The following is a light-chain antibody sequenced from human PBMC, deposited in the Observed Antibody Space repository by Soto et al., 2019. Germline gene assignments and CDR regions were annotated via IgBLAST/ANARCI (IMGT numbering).Light chain of an antibody. J-gene: IGKJ1*01. Sequence: NVLTQSPGTLSLSPGERATLSCRASESVIADYLAWYQQKPGQAPRLLIYGASSRATGMPARFSGSGSATDFTLTISRLAAEDSAVYYGQQYCCSPQKFGLGAQVES. CDR2: GAS. CDR3: QQYCCSPQK. CDR1: ESVIADY. V-gene: IGKV3-20*01.